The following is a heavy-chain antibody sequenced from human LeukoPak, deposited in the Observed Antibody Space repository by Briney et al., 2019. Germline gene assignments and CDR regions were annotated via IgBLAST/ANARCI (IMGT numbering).Heavy chain of an antibody. CDR2: IYYSGST. D-gene: IGHD6-19*01. Sequence: SETLSLTCTVSGGSISSYYWSWIRQPPGKGLEWIGYIYYSGSTNYNPSLKSRVTISVDTSKNQFSLKLSSVTAADTAVYYCAREVAVAGKPTPGFDYWGQGTLVTVSS. CDR3: AREVAVAGKPTPGFDY. J-gene: IGHJ4*02. V-gene: IGHV4-59*01. CDR1: GGSISSYY.